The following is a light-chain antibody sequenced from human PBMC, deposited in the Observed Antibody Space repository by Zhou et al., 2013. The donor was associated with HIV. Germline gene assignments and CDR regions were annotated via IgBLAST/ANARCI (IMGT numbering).Light chain of an antibody. Sequence: EIVLTQSPGTLSLSPRQRATLSCRASQTIGSTSLAWYQQRPDQAPRLLLYGASNRATGVPDRFSGGGSGTDFTLTISRLEPEDFAVYYGHHYGTSSWAFGQGTKVEVK. CDR1: QTIGSTS. CDR3: HHYGTSSWA. CDR2: GAS. V-gene: IGKV3-20*01. J-gene: IGKJ1*01.